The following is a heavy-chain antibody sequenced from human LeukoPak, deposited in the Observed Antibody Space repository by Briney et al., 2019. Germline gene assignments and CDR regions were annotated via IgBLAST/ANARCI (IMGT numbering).Heavy chain of an antibody. CDR2: INPNSGGT. J-gene: IGHJ5*02. D-gene: IGHD3-10*01. Sequence: ASVKVSCKASGYTFTGCYMHWVRQAPGQGLEWMGWINPNSGGTNYAQKFQGRVTMTRDTSISTAYMELSRLRSDDTAVYYCARDLGYYGSGVGFDPWGQGTLVTVSS. CDR3: ARDLGYYGSGVGFDP. V-gene: IGHV1-2*02. CDR1: GYTFTGCY.